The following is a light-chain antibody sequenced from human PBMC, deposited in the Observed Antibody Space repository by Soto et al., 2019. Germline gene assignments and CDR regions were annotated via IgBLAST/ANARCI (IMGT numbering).Light chain of an antibody. CDR3: QQYNNWQYT. V-gene: IGKV3-15*01. CDR2: AAS. CDR1: QSVSRN. Sequence: EIVMTQSPATLSVSPGERATLSCRASQSVSRNLAWYQQKPGQAPRLLIYAASTRATGIPARFSGSGSGTEFTLTIGSLQSEDFAVYYCQQYNNWQYTFGQGTKLEIK. J-gene: IGKJ2*01.